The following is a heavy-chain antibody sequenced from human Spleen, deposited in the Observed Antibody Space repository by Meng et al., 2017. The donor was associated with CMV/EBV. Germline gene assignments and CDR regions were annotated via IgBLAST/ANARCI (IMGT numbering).Heavy chain of an antibody. J-gene: IGHJ4*02. CDR1: GCTVSSNY. V-gene: IGHV3-53*01. CDR2: IYSGGST. Sequence: SGCTVSSNYMSWVRQAPGKGLEWVSVIYSGGSTYYADSVKGRFTISRDNSKNTLYLQMNSLRAEDTAVYYCASSRYYYGSGSYYGLGYWGQGTLVTVSS. D-gene: IGHD3-10*01. CDR3: ASSRYYYGSGSYYGLGY.